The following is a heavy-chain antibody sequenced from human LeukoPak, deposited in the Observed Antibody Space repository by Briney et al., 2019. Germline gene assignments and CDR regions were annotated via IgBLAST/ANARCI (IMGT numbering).Heavy chain of an antibody. CDR1: GYTFTSYD. CDR3: ASYYYDSSGYYPFDY. J-gene: IGHJ4*02. V-gene: IGHV1-8*03. D-gene: IGHD3-22*01. CDR2: MNPNSGNT. Sequence: ASVRVSCTASGYTFTSYDINWVRQAPGQGLEWMGWMNPNSGNTDYAQKVQGRVTITRNTSKSTAYMELSSLRSEDTAVYYCASYYYDSSGYYPFDYWGQGTLVTVSS.